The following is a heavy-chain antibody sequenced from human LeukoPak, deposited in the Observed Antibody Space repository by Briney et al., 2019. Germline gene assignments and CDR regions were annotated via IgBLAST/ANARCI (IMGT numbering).Heavy chain of an antibody. CDR3: APMAAKRAFDI. CDR1: GGSISRSTNY. V-gene: IGHV4-39*01. J-gene: IGHJ3*02. D-gene: IGHD2-15*01. CDR2: IYYSGST. Sequence: SETLSLTCTVSGGSISRSTNYWGWIRQPPGKGLEWIGSIYYSGSTYYNPSLKSRVSISVDTSKNQFSLKLSSVPAADTAVYSCAPMAAKRAFDIWGQGTMVTVSS.